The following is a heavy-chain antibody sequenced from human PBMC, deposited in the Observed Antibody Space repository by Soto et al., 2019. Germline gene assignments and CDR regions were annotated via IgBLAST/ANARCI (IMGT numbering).Heavy chain of an antibody. J-gene: IGHJ4*02. Sequence: QVQLVESGGGVVQPGGSLRLSCVASGFSFSSYSFHWIRQAPGKGLEWVALISYDGIRKNYEDSVKGRFTISRDSSNNTVYLQMNSLRSDDTAGYYCARSIAVAGLDYWGQGTLVTVSS. V-gene: IGHV3-30-3*01. CDR1: GFSFSSYS. CDR3: ARSIAVAGLDY. D-gene: IGHD6-19*01. CDR2: ISYDGIRK.